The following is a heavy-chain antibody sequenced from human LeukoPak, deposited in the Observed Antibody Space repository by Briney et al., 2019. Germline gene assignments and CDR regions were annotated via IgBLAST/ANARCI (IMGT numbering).Heavy chain of an antibody. D-gene: IGHD2-8*02. CDR2: IAPSVDTT. V-gene: IGHV1-46*01. J-gene: IGHJ4*02. CDR1: GFTFTNYL. Sequence: ASVKPCCTSFGFTFTNYLLHWVRQAPGQGLEWVGRIAPSVDTTNYAQKFRGRVTMTRDTSTSTVYMELSSLRSDDTAIYYCVREESGGYFDYWGQGTPVTVSS. CDR3: VREESGGYFDY.